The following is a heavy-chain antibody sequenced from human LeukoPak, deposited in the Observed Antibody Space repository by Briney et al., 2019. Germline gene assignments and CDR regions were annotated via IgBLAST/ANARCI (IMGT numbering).Heavy chain of an antibody. CDR2: INHSGST. Sequence: PGGSLRLSCAASGFTFSTYSMNWVRQPPGKGLEWIGEINHSGSTNYNPSLKSRVTISMDTSKNRISLKVSSVTAADTAVYYCARVEATATAYFDYWGQGTLVTVSS. D-gene: IGHD5-18*01. CDR1: GFTFSTYS. V-gene: IGHV4-34*01. J-gene: IGHJ4*02. CDR3: ARVEATATAYFDY.